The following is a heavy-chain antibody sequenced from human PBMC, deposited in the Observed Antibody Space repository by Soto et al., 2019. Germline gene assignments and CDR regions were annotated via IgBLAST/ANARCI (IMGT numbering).Heavy chain of an antibody. Sequence: GGSLRLSCAASGSTFSSYAMHWVRQAPGKGLEWVAVISYDGSNKYYADSVKGRFTISRDNSKNTLYLQMNSLRAEDTAVYYCARESENYYDSSGYYHWGQGTLVTVSS. J-gene: IGHJ5*02. CDR2: ISYDGSNK. CDR3: ARESENYYDSSGYYH. D-gene: IGHD3-22*01. CDR1: GSTFSSYA. V-gene: IGHV3-30-3*01.